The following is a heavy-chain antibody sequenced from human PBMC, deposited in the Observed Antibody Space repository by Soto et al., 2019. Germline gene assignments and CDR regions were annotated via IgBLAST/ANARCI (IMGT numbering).Heavy chain of an antibody. Sequence: PGGSLRLSCAASGFTFSNAWMSWVRQAPGKGLEWVGRIKSKTDGGTTDYAAPVKGRFTISRDDSKNTLYLQMNSLKTEDTAVYYCTTDRFGRPPYGMDVWGQGTTVTVSS. J-gene: IGHJ6*02. V-gene: IGHV3-15*01. CDR3: TTDRFGRPPYGMDV. CDR2: IKSKTDGGTT. D-gene: IGHD3-10*01. CDR1: GFTFSNAW.